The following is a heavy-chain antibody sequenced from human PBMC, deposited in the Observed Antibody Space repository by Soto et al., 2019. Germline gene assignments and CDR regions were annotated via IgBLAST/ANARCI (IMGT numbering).Heavy chain of an antibody. J-gene: IGHJ6*02. CDR2: TRNKANSYTT. CDR3: ARERWELLQDRRYYYYGMDV. D-gene: IGHD1-26*01. V-gene: IGHV3-72*01. Sequence: EVQLVESGGGLVQPGGSLRLSCAASGFTFSDHYMDWVRQAPGKGLEWVGRTRNKANSYTTEYAASVKGRFTISRDDSKNSLYLQMNSLKTEDTAVYYCARERWELLQDRRYYYYGMDVWGQGTTVTVSS. CDR1: GFTFSDHY.